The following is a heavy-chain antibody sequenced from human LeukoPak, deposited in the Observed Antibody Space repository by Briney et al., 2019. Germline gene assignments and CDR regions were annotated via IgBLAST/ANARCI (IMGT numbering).Heavy chain of an antibody. CDR1: GFTFSDHY. Sequence: GGSLRLSCAASGFTFSDHYMEWVRQAPGKELEWVGRIRNKANSYITEYAASVKDRFTISRDDSKNSLYLQMNSLKTEDTAIYYCARDLRHCDSRTPPCWGQGTLVTVSS. D-gene: IGHD3-22*01. V-gene: IGHV3-72*01. CDR3: ARDLRHCDSRTPPC. J-gene: IGHJ4*02. CDR2: IRNKANSYIT.